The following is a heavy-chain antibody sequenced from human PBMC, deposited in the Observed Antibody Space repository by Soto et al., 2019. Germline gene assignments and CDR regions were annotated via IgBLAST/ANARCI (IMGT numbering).Heavy chain of an antibody. V-gene: IGHV1-2*04. J-gene: IGHJ4*02. Sequence: ASVKVSCKTSGYTFTDYYLHWVRQAPGQGLEWMGWINPSSGTAHSTQKFQGWVTMTRDTSMSTASMELTRLTSDDSAVYYCARGYSSSGVFDFWGQGTLVTVSS. CDR1: GYTFTDYY. CDR2: INPSSGTA. CDR3: ARGYSSSGVFDF. D-gene: IGHD6-6*01.